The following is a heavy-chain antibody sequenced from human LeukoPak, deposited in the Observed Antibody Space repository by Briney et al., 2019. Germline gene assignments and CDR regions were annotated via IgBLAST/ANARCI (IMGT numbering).Heavy chain of an antibody. D-gene: IGHD3-22*01. Sequence: GASVKVSCKASGYTFTGHYIHWVRQAPGQGLEWKGWINPNSGDTNYAQKFQGRVTMTRDTSISTAYMELSRLISDDTAVYYCARVGSWDYYDSSGLNGRTCDIWGQGTMVTVSS. CDR2: INPNSGDT. CDR1: GYTFTGHY. CDR3: ARVGSWDYYDSSGLNGRTCDI. J-gene: IGHJ3*02. V-gene: IGHV1-2*02.